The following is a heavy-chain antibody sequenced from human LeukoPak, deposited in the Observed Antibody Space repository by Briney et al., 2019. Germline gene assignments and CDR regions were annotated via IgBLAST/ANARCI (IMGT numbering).Heavy chain of an antibody. CDR1: GFTFSSYG. CDR3: ATTLSFG. V-gene: IGHV3-7*01. Sequence: GGSLRLSCAASGFTFSSYGMHWVRQAPGKGLEWVANIKQDGSEKYYVDSVKGRFTISRDNAKNSLYLQMSSLRAEDTAVYYCATTLSFGWGQGTLVTVSS. J-gene: IGHJ4*02. D-gene: IGHD3-10*01. CDR2: IKQDGSEK.